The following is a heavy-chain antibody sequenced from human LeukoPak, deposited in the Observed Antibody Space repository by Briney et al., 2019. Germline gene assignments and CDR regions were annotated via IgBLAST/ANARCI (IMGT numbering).Heavy chain of an antibody. J-gene: IGHJ4*02. Sequence: PGGSLRLSCAASGFTFSSYSMNWVRQAPGKGLEWVAVISYDGSNKYCADSVKGRFTISRDNSKNTLYLQMNSLRAEDTAVYYCARQGYYYDSSGYYHFDYWGQGTLVTVSS. D-gene: IGHD3-22*01. V-gene: IGHV3-30*03. CDR3: ARQGYYYDSSGYYHFDY. CDR1: GFTFSSYS. CDR2: ISYDGSNK.